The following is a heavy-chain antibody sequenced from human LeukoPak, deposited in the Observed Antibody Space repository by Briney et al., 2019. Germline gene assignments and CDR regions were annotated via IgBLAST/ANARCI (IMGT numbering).Heavy chain of an antibody. D-gene: IGHD3-22*01. CDR1: GFTFDDYA. V-gene: IGHV3-43*02. J-gene: IGHJ5*02. CDR3: AKGKWLLLS. Sequence: PGGSLRLSCAASGFTFDDYAMHWVRQAPGKFLEWVSLISGCGGSTYYADSVKGRLTIFRDKRKNYLYLQMNSLRTEDTDLYYCAKGKWLLLSWGQGTLVTVSS. CDR2: ISGCGGST.